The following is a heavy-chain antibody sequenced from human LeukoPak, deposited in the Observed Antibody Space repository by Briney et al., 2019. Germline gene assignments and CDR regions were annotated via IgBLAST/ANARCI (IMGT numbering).Heavy chain of an antibody. CDR3: ARHVGYYYYHMDV. Sequence: SETLSLTCTVSGGSISSSSYHWGWIRQPPGKGLEWIGSIYYSGSTYYNPSLKSRVTISVDTSKNQFSLKLSSVTAADTAVFYCARHVGYYYYHMDVWGKGTTVTVSS. V-gene: IGHV4-39*01. CDR1: GGSISSSSYH. J-gene: IGHJ6*03. D-gene: IGHD2-15*01. CDR2: IYYSGST.